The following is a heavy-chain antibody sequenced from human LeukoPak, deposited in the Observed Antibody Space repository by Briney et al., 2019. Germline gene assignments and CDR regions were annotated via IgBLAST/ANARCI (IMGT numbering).Heavy chain of an antibody. V-gene: IGHV3-7*01. Sequence: GGSLRRSCAASGFTFRGYWMSWVRQAPGKGLEWVANIKQDESEKYYVDSVKGRFSISRDDARNLVYLQMNNLRAEDTAVYFCARDGAPIDSWGQGTLVTVSS. CDR1: GFTFRGYW. CDR2: IKQDESEK. CDR3: ARDGAPIDS. D-gene: IGHD4-17*01. J-gene: IGHJ4*02.